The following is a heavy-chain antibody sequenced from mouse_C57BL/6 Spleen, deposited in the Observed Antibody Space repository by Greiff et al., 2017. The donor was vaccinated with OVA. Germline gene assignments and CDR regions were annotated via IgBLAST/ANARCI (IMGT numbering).Heavy chain of an antibody. Sequence: QVQLQQSGAELARPGASVKLSCKASGYTFTSYGISWVKQRTGQGLEWIGEIYPRSGNTYYNEKFKGKATLTADKSSSTAYMELRSLTSEDSAVYFCARRGAYDYDADYFDYWGQGTTLTVSS. V-gene: IGHV1-81*01. CDR2: IYPRSGNT. J-gene: IGHJ2*01. D-gene: IGHD2-4*01. CDR1: GYTFTSYG. CDR3: ARRGAYDYDADYFDY.